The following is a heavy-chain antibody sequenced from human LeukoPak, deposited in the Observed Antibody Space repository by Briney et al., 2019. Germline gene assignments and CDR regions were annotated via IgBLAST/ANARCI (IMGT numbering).Heavy chain of an antibody. CDR3: ARDERDDGGGDCGMDV. V-gene: IGHV4-30-2*01. CDR1: GGSISSGGYY. J-gene: IGHJ6*02. Sequence: SETLSLTCTVSGGSISSGGYYWSWIRQPPGKGLEWIGYIYHSGSTYYNPSLKSRVTISIDTSKNQFSLKLSSVTAADTAVYYCARDERDDGGGDCGMDVWGQGTTVTVSS. CDR2: IYHSGST. D-gene: IGHD4-23*01.